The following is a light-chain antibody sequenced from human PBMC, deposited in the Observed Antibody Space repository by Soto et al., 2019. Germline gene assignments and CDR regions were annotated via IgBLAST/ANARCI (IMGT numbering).Light chain of an antibody. V-gene: IGKV1-5*03. J-gene: IGKJ4*01. Sequence: DIQMTQSPSTLSASVGDRVTITCRASQSISTWLAWYQQKPGKAPKLLIYKASTLQSGVPSRFSGSGSGTEFTLTISSLQPDDFATYYCQKYNSGLTFGGGTKVDIK. CDR2: KAS. CDR1: QSISTW. CDR3: QKYNSGLT.